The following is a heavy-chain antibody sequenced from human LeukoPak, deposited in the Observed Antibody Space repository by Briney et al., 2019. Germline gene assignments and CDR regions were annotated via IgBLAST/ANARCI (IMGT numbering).Heavy chain of an antibody. V-gene: IGHV5-51*01. D-gene: IGHD3-10*01. CDR2: IYPGDSDT. CDR3: ARHIRSSGSYYVDY. CDR1: GYSFTTYW. J-gene: IGHJ4*02. Sequence: GESLKISCKASGYSFTTYWIGWVRQMPGRGLEWMAIIYPGDSDTRYSPSSQGQVTISADKSISTAYLQWSSLKASDTAIYYCARHIRSSGSYYVDYWGQGTLATVSS.